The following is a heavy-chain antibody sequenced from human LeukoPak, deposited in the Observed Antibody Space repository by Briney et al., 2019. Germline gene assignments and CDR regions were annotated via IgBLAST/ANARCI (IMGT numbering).Heavy chain of an antibody. CDR2: IRYDGNNK. CDR1: GFTVSSNY. Sequence: GGSLRLSCAASGFTVSSNYMSWVRQAPGKGLEWVAFIRYDGNNKYYADSVKGRFTISRDNSKNTLYLQMNGLRAEDTAVYYCAKDLGHCTGGSCSNYWGQGTLVTVSS. CDR3: AKDLGHCTGGSCSNY. V-gene: IGHV3-30*02. D-gene: IGHD2-15*01. J-gene: IGHJ4*02.